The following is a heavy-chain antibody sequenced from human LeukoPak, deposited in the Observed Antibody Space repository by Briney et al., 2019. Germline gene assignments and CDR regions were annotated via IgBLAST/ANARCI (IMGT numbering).Heavy chain of an antibody. CDR2: IGTSSTTI. D-gene: IGHD2-15*01. Sequence: GGSLRLSCAASGFTFSSYTMNWVRQPPGKGLEWVSNIGTSSTTIYYADSVKGRFTISRDNSKNTLYLQMNSLRGEDTAVYHCAKDLETTGWSSRSKDYWGQGTLVTVSS. CDR3: AKDLETTGWSSRSKDY. J-gene: IGHJ4*02. V-gene: IGHV3-48*01. CDR1: GFTFSSYT.